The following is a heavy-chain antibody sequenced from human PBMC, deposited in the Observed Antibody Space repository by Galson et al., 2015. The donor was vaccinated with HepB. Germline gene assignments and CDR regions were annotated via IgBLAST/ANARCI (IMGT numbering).Heavy chain of an antibody. CDR3: ARGTELFDY. J-gene: IGHJ4*02. CDR2: INVGNGNT. V-gene: IGHV1-3*01. CDR1: GYTFTSQL. Sequence: SEKDPFKAFGYTFTSQLIHWARQAPGQRLEWMGWINVGNGNTKYSEKFQGRVTISRETSASTAYMEMSSLRSEDTAVYYCARGTELFDYWGQGTLVTVSS.